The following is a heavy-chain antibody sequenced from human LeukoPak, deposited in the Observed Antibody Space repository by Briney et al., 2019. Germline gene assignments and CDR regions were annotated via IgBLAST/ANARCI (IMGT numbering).Heavy chain of an antibody. D-gene: IGHD7-27*01. CDR1: GFTFDDYA. Sequence: GRSLRPSCAASGFTFDDYAMHWVRQTPGKGLEWVSGISWNSGSIVYADSVKGRFTISRDNAKSSLYLQMNSLIAEDTALYYCTKGTWGNPFDYWGQGTLVTVSS. V-gene: IGHV3-9*01. J-gene: IGHJ4*02. CDR3: TKGTWGNPFDY. CDR2: ISWNSGSI.